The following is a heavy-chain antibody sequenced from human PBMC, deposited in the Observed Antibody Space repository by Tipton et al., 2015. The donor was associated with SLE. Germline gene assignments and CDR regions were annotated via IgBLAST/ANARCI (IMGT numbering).Heavy chain of an antibody. J-gene: IGHJ6*02. CDR2: IIPIFGTA. D-gene: IGHD1-26*01. V-gene: IGHV1-69*01. CDR1: GGTFTSYA. Sequence: QLVQSGAEVKKPGSSVKVSCEASGGTFTSYALSWVRQAPGQGLEWMGGIIPIFGTANYAQKFQGRVTITADESTSTAYMELSSLRSEDTAVYYCARRSGTWGDYYYYGMDVWGQGTTVTVSS. CDR3: ARRSGTWGDYYYYGMDV.